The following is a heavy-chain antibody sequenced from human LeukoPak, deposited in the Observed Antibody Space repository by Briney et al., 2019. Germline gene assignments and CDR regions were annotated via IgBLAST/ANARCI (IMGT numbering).Heavy chain of an antibody. J-gene: IGHJ3*02. CDR1: GYTFTGYY. CDR2: IIPILGIA. CDR3: ARSRSNYYDSSGYYGNDAFDI. V-gene: IGHV1-69*02. D-gene: IGHD3-22*01. Sequence: SVKVSCKASGYTFTGYYMHWVRQAPGQGLEWMGRIIPILGIANYAQKFQGRVTITADKSTSTAYMELSSLRSEDTAVYYCARSRSNYYDSSGYYGNDAFDIWGQGTMVTVSS.